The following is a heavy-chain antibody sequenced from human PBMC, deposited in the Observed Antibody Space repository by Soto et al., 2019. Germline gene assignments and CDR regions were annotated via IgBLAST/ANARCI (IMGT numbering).Heavy chain of an antibody. D-gene: IGHD6-13*01. Sequence: SQTLSLTCAISGDSVSTNSATWDWIRQSPSRGLEWLGRTYYRSRWFYDYAESVRGRITINADTSNNQFSLHLNSVTAADTAVYYCATVRSRWNIDYWGQGTLVTVSS. CDR1: GDSVSTNSAT. CDR2: TYYRSRWFY. CDR3: ATVRSRWNIDY. V-gene: IGHV6-1*01. J-gene: IGHJ4*02.